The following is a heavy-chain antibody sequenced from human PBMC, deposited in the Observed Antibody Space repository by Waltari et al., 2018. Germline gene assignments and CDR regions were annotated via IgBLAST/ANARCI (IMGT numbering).Heavy chain of an antibody. J-gene: IGHJ6*02. Sequence: EVQMVESGGGLVQPGGSLRLSCAASGFTFSNFWMDWVRQAPGKGLEVVANINPEGRAKNYVDSVKGRFTIFRDNTKNSLYLQMNSLRAEDTAIYYCSESLNVWGPGTTVTVSS. CDR3: SESLNV. V-gene: IGHV3-7*01. CDR1: GFTFSNFW. CDR2: INPEGRAK.